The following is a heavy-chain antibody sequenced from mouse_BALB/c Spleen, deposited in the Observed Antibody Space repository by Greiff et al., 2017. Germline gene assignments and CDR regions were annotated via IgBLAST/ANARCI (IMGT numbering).Heavy chain of an antibody. CDR3: TREIYYDYDGSWFAY. CDR1: GFTFSSYT. D-gene: IGHD2-4*01. J-gene: IGHJ3*01. Sequence: EVQRVESGGGLVKPGGSLKLSCAASGFTFSSYTMSWVRQTPEKRLEWVATISSGGSYTYYPASVKGRFTISRDNAKNTLYLQMSSLKSEDTAMYYCTREIYYDYDGSWFAYWGQGTLVTVSA. CDR2: ISSGGSYT. V-gene: IGHV5-6-4*01.